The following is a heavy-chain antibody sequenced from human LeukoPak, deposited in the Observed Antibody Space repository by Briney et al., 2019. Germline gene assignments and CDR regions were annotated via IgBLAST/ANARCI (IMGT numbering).Heavy chain of an antibody. CDR3: AREGPYGDYVWDY. Sequence: GGSLRLSCAASGFTFSSYSMNWVRQAPGKGLEWVSSISSSSSYIYYADSVKGRFTISRDNAKNSLYLQMNSLRAEDTAVYYCAREGPYGDYVWDYWGQGTLVTVSS. CDR1: GFTFSSYS. CDR2: ISSSSSYI. V-gene: IGHV3-21*01. J-gene: IGHJ4*02. D-gene: IGHD4-17*01.